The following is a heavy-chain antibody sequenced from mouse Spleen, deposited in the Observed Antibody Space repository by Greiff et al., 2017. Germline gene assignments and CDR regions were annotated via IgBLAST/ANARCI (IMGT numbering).Heavy chain of an antibody. CDR1: GFSLTNYG. CDR2: IWSGGST. V-gene: IGHV2-2*01. D-gene: IGHD4-1*01. Sequence: VQLQESGPGLVQPSQSLSITCTVSGFSLTNYGVHWVRQSPGKGLEWLGVIWSGGSTDYNAAFISRLSIKKDNSRSQIFFEMNSLQADDTAIYYCARKGDWDYFDYWGQGTTLTVSS. CDR3: ARKGDWDYFDY. J-gene: IGHJ2*01.